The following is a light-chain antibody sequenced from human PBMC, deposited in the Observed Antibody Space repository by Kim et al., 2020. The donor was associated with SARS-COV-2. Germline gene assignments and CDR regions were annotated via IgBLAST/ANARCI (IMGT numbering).Light chain of an antibody. V-gene: IGKV1-39*01. J-gene: IGKJ4*01. CDR1: QNINSF. CDR2: AAS. CDR3: QQSHTAPLLT. Sequence: SVGDRVTITCRASQNINSFLDWYQQRPGKAPKLLIYAASTLQIGVPSRFSGSGSGTDFTLTITSLQPEDFATYYCQQSHTAPLLTFGGGTKVDIK.